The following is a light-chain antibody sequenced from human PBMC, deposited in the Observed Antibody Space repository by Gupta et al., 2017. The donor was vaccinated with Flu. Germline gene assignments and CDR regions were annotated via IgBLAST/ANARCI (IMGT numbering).Light chain of an antibody. Sequence: SYVLTPPSSVSVPPGQAATLTCGGDNIGTKSVHWYQHKPGQAHVFVIYNNGCLPSWIPERFSASNSGTTATLPINRVEAGDEADYYWQVCERNSALPGVFGPGTRVTVL. V-gene: IGLV3-21*02. CDR3: QVCERNSALPGV. CDR1: NIGTKS. CDR2: NNG. J-gene: IGLJ1*01.